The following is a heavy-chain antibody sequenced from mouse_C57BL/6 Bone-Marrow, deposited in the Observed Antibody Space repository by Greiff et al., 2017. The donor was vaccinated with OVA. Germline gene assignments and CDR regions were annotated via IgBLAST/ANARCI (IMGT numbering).Heavy chain of an antibody. CDR3: ARAHYGSSYGWFAY. D-gene: IGHD1-1*01. CDR2: INPNYGTT. Sequence: LVESGPELVKPGASVKISCKASGYSFTDYNMNWVKQSNGKSLEWIGVINPNYGTTSYNQKFKGKATLTVDQSSSTAYMQLNSLTSEDSAVYYCARAHYGSSYGWFAYWGQGTLVTVSA. CDR1: GYSFTDYN. J-gene: IGHJ3*01. V-gene: IGHV1-39*01.